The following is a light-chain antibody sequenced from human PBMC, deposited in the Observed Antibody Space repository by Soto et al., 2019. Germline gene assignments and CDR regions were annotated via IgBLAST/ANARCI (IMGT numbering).Light chain of an antibody. CDR1: QSVSIN. J-gene: IGKJ1*01. CDR3: QEYDNWPPEGT. CDR2: GAS. V-gene: IGKV3-15*01. Sequence: TVLPQSAGTLSLSPCDRSSLSCRPSQSVSINLAWYQQKPGQAPRLLIYGASTRATGIPARFSGSGSGTEFTLSINSLQSEDFAVYYCQEYDNWPPEGTFGQGTKVDIK.